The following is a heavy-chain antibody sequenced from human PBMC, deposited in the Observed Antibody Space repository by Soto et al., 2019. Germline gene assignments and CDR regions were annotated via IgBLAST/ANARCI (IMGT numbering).Heavy chain of an antibody. CDR1: GGSFSGYY. J-gene: IGHJ5*02. CDR3: TKSGGNAAKYNWFDP. V-gene: IGHV4-34*12. D-gene: IGHD3-10*01. CDR2: IIHSGST. Sequence: QVQLQQWGAGLLKPSETLSLTGAVYGGSFSGYYLSWIRQPPGKGLEWIGEIIHSGSTNYNPSIKSRVTLSVDTSKNQFALKLSSVTAADTAVYYSTKSGGNAAKYNWFDPWGQGTLVTVSS.